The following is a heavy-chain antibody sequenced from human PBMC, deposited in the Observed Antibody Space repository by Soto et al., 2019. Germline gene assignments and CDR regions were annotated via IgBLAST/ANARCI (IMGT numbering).Heavy chain of an antibody. CDR3: ARRERYYGSPGWFDP. V-gene: IGHV4-39*01. D-gene: IGHD3-10*01. CDR2: VYYNENT. J-gene: IGHJ5*02. CDR1: GGSISSFTYY. Sequence: SETLDLTCSVSGGSISSFTYYWGWIRQPPGKGLEWIGTVYYNENTYYNPSLKSRVTITVDTAKNQFSLNLRSVTAADTAMYFCARRERYYGSPGWFDPWGPGTLVTVSS.